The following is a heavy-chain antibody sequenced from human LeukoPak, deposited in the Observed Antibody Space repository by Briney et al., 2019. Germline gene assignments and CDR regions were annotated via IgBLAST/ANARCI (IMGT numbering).Heavy chain of an antibody. CDR2: ISAYNGNT. CDR1: GYTFTSYG. D-gene: IGHD6-13*01. CDR3: ASIAADAPYYYYYYMDV. J-gene: IGHJ6*03. V-gene: IGHV1-18*01. Sequence: ASVKVSCKASGYTFTSYGISWVRQAPGQGLEWMGWISAYNGNTNYAQKLQGRVTMTTGTSTSTAYMELRSLRSDDTAVYYCASIAADAPYYYYYYMDVWGKGTTVTVSS.